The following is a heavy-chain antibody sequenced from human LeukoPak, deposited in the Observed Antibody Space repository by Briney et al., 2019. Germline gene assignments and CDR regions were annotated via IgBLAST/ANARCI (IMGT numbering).Heavy chain of an antibody. J-gene: IGHJ4*02. CDR2: MSTSGGST. V-gene: IGHV3-23*01. CDR1: GFTFSSYA. Sequence: GGSLRLSCAASGFTFSSYAMSWVRQAPGKGLEWVSAMSTSGGSTYYADSVKGRFTISRDNSKNTLFLQMNSLRAEDTAVYYCTTDFSHFDFSSGYYSYWGQGSLVTVSS. CDR3: TTDFSHFDFSSGYYSY. D-gene: IGHD3-3*01.